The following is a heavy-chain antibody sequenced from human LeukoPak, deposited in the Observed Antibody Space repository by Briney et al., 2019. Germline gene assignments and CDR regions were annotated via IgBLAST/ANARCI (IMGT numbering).Heavy chain of an antibody. D-gene: IGHD3-16*01. CDR2: ISGSGGST. V-gene: IGHV3-23*01. CDR3: AKIPQVATYTVPNFDF. Sequence: ETLSLTCTVSGGSISSSTDYWGWIRQAPGKGLEWVSAISGSGGSTYYADSVKGRFTISRDNSKNTLYLQMNSLRAEDTAVYYCAKIPQVATYTVPNFDFWGQGTLVTVSS. CDR1: GGSISSSTDY. J-gene: IGHJ4*02.